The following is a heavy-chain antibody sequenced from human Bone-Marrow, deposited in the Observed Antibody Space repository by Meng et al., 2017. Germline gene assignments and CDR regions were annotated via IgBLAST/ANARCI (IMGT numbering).Heavy chain of an antibody. CDR2: IRQDALDK. J-gene: IGHJ3*02. Sequence: GGSLRLSCAASGFSLSDYWMIWLRQAPGKGLEWVANIRQDALDKYYLDSVKGRFTISRDNSKNTLYLQMNSLRAEDTAVYYCARTLKDYNYDILTGYYSPDAFDIWGQGTMVTVSS. D-gene: IGHD3-9*01. CDR1: GFSLSDYW. V-gene: IGHV3-7*01. CDR3: ARTLKDYNYDILTGYYSPDAFDI.